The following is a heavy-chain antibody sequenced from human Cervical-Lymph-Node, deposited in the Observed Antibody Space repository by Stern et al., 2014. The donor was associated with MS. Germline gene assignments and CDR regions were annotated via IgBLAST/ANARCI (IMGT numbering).Heavy chain of an antibody. CDR3: ARRHCASRSSCDYFDF. V-gene: IGHV5-51*01. CDR1: GYSFPNYW. J-gene: IGHJ4*02. CDR2: FNPGDSDN. Sequence: VQLVESGAGVKKPGESLKLSCKGSGYSFPNYWIGWVRQMPGTGLEWKGIFNPGDSDNRYSPPFQGQVTISVDKSTSTAYLQWSSLKASDTAMYYCARRHCASRSSCDYFDFWGQGTLVTVSS. D-gene: IGHD1-26*01.